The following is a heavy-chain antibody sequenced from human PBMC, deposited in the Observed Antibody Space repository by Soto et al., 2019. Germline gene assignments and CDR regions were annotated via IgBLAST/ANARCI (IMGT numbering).Heavy chain of an antibody. D-gene: IGHD3-10*01. J-gene: IGHJ4*02. CDR2: IYYSGST. V-gene: IGHV4-31*03. CDR3: ATEGAYGSGSFVDY. CDR1: GGSISSGGYY. Sequence: QVQLQESGPGLVKPSQTLSLTCTVSGGSISSGGYYWSWIRQHPGKGLEWIGYIYYSGSTYYNPYPKSRITISVDPSNNQFSLKLGSVPAADTAVYYCATEGAYGSGSFVDYWGQGTLVTVSS.